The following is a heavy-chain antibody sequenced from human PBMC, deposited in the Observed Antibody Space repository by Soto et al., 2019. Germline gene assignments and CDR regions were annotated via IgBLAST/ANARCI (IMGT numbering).Heavy chain of an antibody. J-gene: IGHJ4*02. V-gene: IGHV3-9*01. CDR1: GFTFDDYA. CDR3: AKDKEYSSSSFHFDY. CDR2: ISWNSGSI. Sequence: QPGGSLRLSCAASGFTFDDYAMHWVRQAPGKGLEWVSGISWNSGSIGYADSVKGRFTISRDNAKNSLYLQMNSLRAEDTALYYCAKDKEYSSSSFHFDYWGQGTLVTVSS. D-gene: IGHD6-6*01.